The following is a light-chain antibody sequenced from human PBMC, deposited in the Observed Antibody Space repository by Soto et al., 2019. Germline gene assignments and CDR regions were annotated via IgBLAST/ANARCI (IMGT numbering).Light chain of an antibody. Sequence: DIQMTQSPSSLSASVGDRVTITCQASQDISNYLNWYQQKPGKAPKLLINDASNLETGVPSRFSGSGSGTYFTFTISSLQPEDIATYYCQQYDNLPWTFGQGTKVEIK. V-gene: IGKV1-33*01. CDR2: DAS. J-gene: IGKJ1*01. CDR1: QDISNY. CDR3: QQYDNLPWT.